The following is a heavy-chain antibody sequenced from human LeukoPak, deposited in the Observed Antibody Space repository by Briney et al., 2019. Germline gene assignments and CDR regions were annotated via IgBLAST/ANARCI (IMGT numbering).Heavy chain of an antibody. V-gene: IGHV3-23*01. CDR3: AKISGGAVAGNFDI. Sequence: GGPLRLSCAASGFTFSSYAMSWVRQAPGKGLEWVSTISGSGGSTHYADSVKGRLTISRDNSKNTQYLQMNTLRAEDTAVYFCAKISGGAVAGNFDIWGQGTMVTVSS. J-gene: IGHJ3*02. CDR1: GFTFSSYA. D-gene: IGHD6-19*01. CDR2: ISGSGGST.